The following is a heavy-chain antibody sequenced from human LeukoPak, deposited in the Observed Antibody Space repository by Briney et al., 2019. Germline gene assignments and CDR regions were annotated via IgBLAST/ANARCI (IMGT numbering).Heavy chain of an antibody. V-gene: IGHV1-2*02. CDR3: ARGATGWLQFDY. D-gene: IGHD5-24*01. CDR1: GYTFTDYY. CDR2: INPNSGDT. J-gene: IGHJ4*02. Sequence: ASAKVSCKASGYTFTDYYIHWVRQAPGQGLEWMGWINPNSGDTNYAQEFQGRVTMTRDTSTSTVYMELSSLRSEDTAVYYCARGATGWLQFDYWGQGTLVTVSS.